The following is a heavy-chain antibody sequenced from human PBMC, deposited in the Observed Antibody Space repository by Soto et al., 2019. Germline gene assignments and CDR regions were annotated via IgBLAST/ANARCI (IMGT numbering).Heavy chain of an antibody. D-gene: IGHD2-2*02. CDR2: ILPRLGLT. Sequence: QVQLVQSGAEVKTPGSSVKVSCKASGGTFGNYGISWVRQAPGQGLEWMGGILPRLGLTKSAQGFQGRVTFIADKSTHTAYMELSSLRPEDTAVFYCARDLYSDDVGIFYESADCGQGTLVTVSS. CDR1: GGTFGNYG. V-gene: IGHV1-69*09. J-gene: IGHJ4*02. CDR3: ARDLYSDDVGIFYESAD.